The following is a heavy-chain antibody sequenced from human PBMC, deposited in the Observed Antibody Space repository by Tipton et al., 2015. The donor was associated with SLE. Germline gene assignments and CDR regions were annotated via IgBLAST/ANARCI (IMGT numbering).Heavy chain of an antibody. CDR1: GASMNSGSYS. CDR3: ARETGTYYSTWFDS. V-gene: IGHV4-61*09. D-gene: IGHD1-26*01. J-gene: IGHJ5*01. Sequence: TLSLTCSVSGASMNSGSYSWHWIRQPAGKALQWLGHIDSSGNTYYNPSLRSRASISVDVSRNQFSLTLNSVTAADTATYSCARETGTYYSTWFDSWGQGTLVTVSS. CDR2: IDSSGNT.